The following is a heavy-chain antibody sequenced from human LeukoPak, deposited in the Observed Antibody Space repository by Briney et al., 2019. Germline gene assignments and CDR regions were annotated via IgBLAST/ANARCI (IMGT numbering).Heavy chain of an antibody. D-gene: IGHD4-17*01. V-gene: IGHV3-49*04. CDR1: GFTFSDYA. J-gene: IGHJ5*02. CDR3: TRCRVGYGDYADWFDP. CDR2: IRSKAYGGTT. Sequence: PGGSLRLSCTASGFTFSDYAMTWVRQAPGKGLEWVGFIRSKAYGGTTEYAASVKGRFTISRDDSKSIAYLQMNSLKTEDTAVYYCTRCRVGYGDYADWFDPWGQGTLVTVSS.